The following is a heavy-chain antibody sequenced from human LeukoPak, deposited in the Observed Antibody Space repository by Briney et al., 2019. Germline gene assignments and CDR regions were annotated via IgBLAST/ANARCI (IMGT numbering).Heavy chain of an antibody. CDR1: GGSISSGGYY. CDR3: ARERIAAAGTAFDY. J-gene: IGHJ4*02. D-gene: IGHD6-13*01. V-gene: IGHV4-31*03. Sequence: PSETLSLTCTVSGGSISSGGYYWSWIRQHLGKGLEWIGYIYYSGSTYYNPSLKSRVTISVDTSKNQFSLKLSSVTAADTAVYYCARERIAAAGTAFDYWGQGTLVTVSS. CDR2: IYYSGST.